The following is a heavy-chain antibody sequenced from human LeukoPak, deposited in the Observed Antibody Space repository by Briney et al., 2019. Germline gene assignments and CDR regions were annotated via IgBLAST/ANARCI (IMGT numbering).Heavy chain of an antibody. D-gene: IGHD3-22*01. CDR2: IYSGGST. V-gene: IGHV3-53*01. CDR1: EFSVGSNY. J-gene: IGHJ4*02. CDR3: ARNRYDSSGYYYYFDY. Sequence: GGSLRLSCAASEFSVGSNYMTWVRQAPGKGLEWVSVIYSGGSTYYADSVKGRFTISRDNSKNTLYLQMNSLRAEDTAVYYCARNRYDSSGYYYYFDYWGQGTLVTVSS.